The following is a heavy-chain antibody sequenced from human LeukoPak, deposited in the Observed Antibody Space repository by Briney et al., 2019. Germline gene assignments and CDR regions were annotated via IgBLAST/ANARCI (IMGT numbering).Heavy chain of an antibody. CDR2: VYYSGST. V-gene: IGHV4-39*01. Sequence: SETLSLTCGVSGGSMSSSSYYWGWIRQPPGKGLEWIGSVYYSGSTYYNPSLKSRVTISVDSSKNQCSLKLSSVTAADTAVYYCARHGTVTHRFDYWGQGTLVTVSS. CDR1: GGSMSSSSYY. CDR3: ARHGTVTHRFDY. J-gene: IGHJ4*02. D-gene: IGHD4-17*01.